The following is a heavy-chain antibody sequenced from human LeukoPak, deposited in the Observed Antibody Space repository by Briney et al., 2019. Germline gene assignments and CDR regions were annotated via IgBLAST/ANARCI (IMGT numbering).Heavy chain of an antibody. V-gene: IGHV3-7*01. CDR2: IKQDGSEK. D-gene: IGHD6-6*01. Sequence: PGGSLRLSCAASGFTFSSYWMSWVRQVPGKGLEWVANIKQDGSEKYYVDSVKGRFTISRDNAKNSLYLQMNSLRAEDTAVYYCARDLRLYSSSSFDYWGQGTLVTVSS. CDR3: ARDLRLYSSSSFDY. CDR1: GFTFSSYW. J-gene: IGHJ4*02.